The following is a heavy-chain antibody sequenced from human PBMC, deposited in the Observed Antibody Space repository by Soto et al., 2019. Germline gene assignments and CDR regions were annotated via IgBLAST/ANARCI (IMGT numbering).Heavy chain of an antibody. J-gene: IGHJ4*02. CDR3: ARQGNGAEGFDY. CDR2: IYYSGST. D-gene: IGHD4-17*01. CDR1: GGSISSGGYY. Sequence: LTCTVSGGSISSGGYYWSWIRQHPGKGLEWIGYIYYSGSTYYNPSLKSRVTISVDTSKNQFSLKLSSVTAADTAVYYCARQGNGAEGFDYWGQGTLVTVSS. V-gene: IGHV4-31*03.